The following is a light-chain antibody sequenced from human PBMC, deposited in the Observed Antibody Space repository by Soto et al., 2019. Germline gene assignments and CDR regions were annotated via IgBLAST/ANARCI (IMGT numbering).Light chain of an antibody. CDR2: EVS. CDR1: SSDVGDYNY. V-gene: IGLV2-14*03. Sequence: QSVLTQPASVSGSPGQSITISCTGTSSDVGDYNYVSWYQQHPGKAPKLIIYEVSDRPSGVSNRFSGSKSGNTASLTISGLQAEDEADYYCSSFAGSRVLVLGGGTKVTVL. J-gene: IGLJ2*01. CDR3: SSFAGSRVLV.